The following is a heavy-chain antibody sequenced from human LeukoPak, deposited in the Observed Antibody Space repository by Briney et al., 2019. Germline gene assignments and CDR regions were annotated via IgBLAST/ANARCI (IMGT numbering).Heavy chain of an antibody. D-gene: IGHD6-13*01. CDR2: ISGSGGST. Sequence: GGSLRLSCAASGFTFSSYAMSWVRQAPGKGLEWVSAISGSGGSTYYADSVKGRFTISRDNSKNTLYLQMNSLRAEDTAVYYCAKGEQQLTPVTPIHYWYFDLWGRGTLVTVSS. CDR1: GFTFSSYA. V-gene: IGHV3-23*01. CDR3: AKGEQQLTPVTPIHYWYFDL. J-gene: IGHJ2*01.